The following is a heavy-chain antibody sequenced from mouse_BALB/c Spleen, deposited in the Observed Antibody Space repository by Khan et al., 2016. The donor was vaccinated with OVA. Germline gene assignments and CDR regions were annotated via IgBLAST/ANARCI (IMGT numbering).Heavy chain of an antibody. J-gene: IGHJ2*01. D-gene: IGHD1-1*01. Sequence: QVRLQQSGAELAKPGASVKMSCKASGYTFINYWILWIKQRPGRGLGWIGYINPSTGYTEYNQNFKDKATLTADISSSTAYMQLSSLTSEDSAVYYCARRGLRWDFDYWGQGTTLTVSS. CDR1: GYTFINYW. CDR3: ARRGLRWDFDY. V-gene: IGHV1-7*01. CDR2: INPSTGYT.